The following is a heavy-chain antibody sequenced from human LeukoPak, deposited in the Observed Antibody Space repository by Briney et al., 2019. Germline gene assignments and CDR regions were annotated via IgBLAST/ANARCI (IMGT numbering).Heavy chain of an antibody. CDR3: ARSTVTVVYSYMVV. CDR2: INPHSGGR. J-gene: IGHJ6*03. V-gene: IGHV1-2*02. CDR1: EYTFTASY. Sequence: ASVKASCRASEYTFTASYMHWVRQAPGHGLEWMGGINPHSGGRNSTQNFQGRVTMTSDTSISTAYMELSRLKSDDTAVYYCARSTVTVVYSYMVVWGKGTTVTVSS. D-gene: IGHD4-17*01.